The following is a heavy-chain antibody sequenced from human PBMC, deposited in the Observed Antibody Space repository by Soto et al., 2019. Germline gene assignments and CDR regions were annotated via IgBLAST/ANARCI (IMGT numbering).Heavy chain of an antibody. D-gene: IGHD1-1*01. CDR2: INHSGTT. CDR1: GGSFSGFY. CDR3: ASHVLQYNWMAP. Sequence: QVQLQQWGAGLLEPSETLSLTCGISGGSFSGFYWCWIRQSPGQGLEWIGEINHSGTTHYNPSLESRVNIRRDTSKAQFALNVHPVTAADTAIYCCASHVLQYNWMAPWGQGTLFSVSS. J-gene: IGHJ5*02. V-gene: IGHV4-34*01.